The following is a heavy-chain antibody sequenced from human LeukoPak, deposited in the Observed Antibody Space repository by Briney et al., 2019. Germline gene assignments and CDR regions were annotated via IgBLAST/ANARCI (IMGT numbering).Heavy chain of an antibody. J-gene: IGHJ6*03. CDR2: IYYSGST. CDR1: GGSISSGGYS. D-gene: IGHD2-15*01. Sequence: SETLSLTCAVSGGSISSGGYSWSWIRQPPGKGLEWIGIIYYSGSTYSNPSLKSRVTISVDTSKNQFSLKLSSVTAADTAVYYCASFYCSGGSCYQYYYYYYMDVWGKGTTVTISS. V-gene: IGHV4-39*01. CDR3: ASFYCSGGSCYQYYYYYYMDV.